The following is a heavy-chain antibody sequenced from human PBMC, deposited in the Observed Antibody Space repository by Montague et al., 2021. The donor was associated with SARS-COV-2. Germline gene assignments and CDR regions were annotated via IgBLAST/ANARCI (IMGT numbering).Heavy chain of an antibody. J-gene: IGHJ4*02. CDR2: IYHDGST. Sequence: SETLSLTCTVSGGASISSSHWWSWLRQPPGKGLEWIGEIYHDGSTNYNPSLKSRLTISVDKSKNQFSLKLSSVTAADTAVYYCARFTSTGSGSYYSFDYWGQGTLVTVSP. D-gene: IGHD1-26*01. CDR3: ARFTSTGSGSYYSFDY. V-gene: IGHV4-4*02. CDR1: GGASISSSHW.